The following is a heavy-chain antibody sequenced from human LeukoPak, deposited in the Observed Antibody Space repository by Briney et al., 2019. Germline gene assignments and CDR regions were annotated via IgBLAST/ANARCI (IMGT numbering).Heavy chain of an antibody. V-gene: IGHV4-39*07. CDR2: IYYSANT. J-gene: IGHJ6*03. CDR1: GASISSNTY. D-gene: IGHD1-1*01. Sequence: SETLSLTCTVSGASISSNTYWGWIRQPPGKGLEWIGTIYYSANTYYSPSLKSRVTISVDTSKNQFSLKLSSVTAADTAVYYCARSPLERHTKYYYYYYMDVWGKGTTVTISS. CDR3: ARSPLERHTKYYYYYYMDV.